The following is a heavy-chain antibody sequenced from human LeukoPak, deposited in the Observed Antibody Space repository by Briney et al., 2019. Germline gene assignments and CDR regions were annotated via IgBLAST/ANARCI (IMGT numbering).Heavy chain of an antibody. CDR3: ARETSGENFDY. CDR1: EFTFSSYS. J-gene: IGHJ4*02. CDR2: ISSRSSTM. D-gene: IGHD4-17*01. V-gene: IGHV3-48*04. Sequence: GSLRLSCAASEFTFSSYSMNWVRQAPGKGLEWVSYISSRSSTMYYADSVKGRFTISRDNAKNSLYLQMNSLRAEDTAVYYCARETSGENFDYWGQGTLVTVSS.